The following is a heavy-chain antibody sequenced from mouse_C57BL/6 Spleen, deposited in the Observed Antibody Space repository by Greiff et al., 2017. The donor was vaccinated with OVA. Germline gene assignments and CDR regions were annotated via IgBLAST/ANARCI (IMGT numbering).Heavy chain of an antibody. Sequence: DVKLQESGPGLVKPSQSLSLTCSVTGYSITSGYYWNWIRQFPGNKLEWMGYISYDGSNNYNPSLKNRISITRDTSKNQFFLKLNSVTTEDTATYYCARQGIYYDYDLFDYWGQGTTLTVSS. D-gene: IGHD2-4*01. J-gene: IGHJ2*01. CDR3: ARQGIYYDYDLFDY. V-gene: IGHV3-6*01. CDR2: ISYDGSN. CDR1: GYSITSGYY.